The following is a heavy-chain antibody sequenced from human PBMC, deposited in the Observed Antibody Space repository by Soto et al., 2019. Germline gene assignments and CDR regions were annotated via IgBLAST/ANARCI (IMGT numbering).Heavy chain of an antibody. Sequence: EVQLLESGGGVVQPGGSLNIPCSVSGFTFSSYAMSWVRQAPGKGREWVSGISGTGRVTNYAESVKGWFTVSRDNPKNTLYLEMKSLGAGDTGVYYCTKDVHYDIVTGIEYFDHWGQGTLVTVSS. D-gene: IGHD3-9*01. CDR3: TKDVHYDIVTGIEYFDH. CDR2: ISGTGRVT. CDR1: GFTFSSYA. V-gene: IGHV3-23*01. J-gene: IGHJ1*01.